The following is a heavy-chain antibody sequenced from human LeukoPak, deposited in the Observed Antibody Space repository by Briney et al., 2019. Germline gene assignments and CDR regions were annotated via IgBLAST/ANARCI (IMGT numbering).Heavy chain of an antibody. Sequence: ASVTVSCKASGYTFTGYYMHWVRQAPGQGLEWMGWINPNSGGTNYAQKFQGRVTMTRDTSISTAYMELSRLRSDDTAVYYCAREGHYGSGSSYGMDVWGQGTTVTVSS. J-gene: IGHJ6*02. CDR3: AREGHYGSGSSYGMDV. CDR2: INPNSGGT. D-gene: IGHD3-10*01. V-gene: IGHV1-2*02. CDR1: GYTFTGYY.